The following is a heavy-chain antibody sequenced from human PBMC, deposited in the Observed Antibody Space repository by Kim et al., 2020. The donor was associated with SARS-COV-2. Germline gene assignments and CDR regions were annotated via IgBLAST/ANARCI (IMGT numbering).Heavy chain of an antibody. J-gene: IGHJ6*02. Sequence: GGSLRLSCAASGFTFSSYAMSWVRQAPGKGLEWVSAISGSGGSTYYADSVKGRFTISRDNSKNTLYLQMNSLRAEDTAVYYCAKGCSGGTCYSSMDVWGQGTTVTLSS. CDR1: GFTFSSYA. CDR2: ISGSGGST. D-gene: IGHD2-15*01. CDR3: AKGCSGGTCYSSMDV. V-gene: IGHV3-23*01.